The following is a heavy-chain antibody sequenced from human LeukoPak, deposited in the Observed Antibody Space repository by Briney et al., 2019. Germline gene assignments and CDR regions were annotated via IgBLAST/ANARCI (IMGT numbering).Heavy chain of an antibody. D-gene: IGHD2-2*01. CDR3: ARSPPASPFDY. CDR2: IYSGGDT. Sequence: PGGSLRLSCAASGFTVSRNYMSWVRQAPGKGLEWVSVIYSGGDTYYADSVKGRCTISRDISENTLYLQMDNLRAEDTAFYYCARSPPASPFDYWGQGTLVTVSS. CDR1: GFTVSRNY. J-gene: IGHJ4*02. V-gene: IGHV3-53*01.